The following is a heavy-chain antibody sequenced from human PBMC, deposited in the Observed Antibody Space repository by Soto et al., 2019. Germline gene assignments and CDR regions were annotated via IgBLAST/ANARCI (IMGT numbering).Heavy chain of an antibody. J-gene: IGHJ6*02. Sequence: GGSLRLSCAASGFTFSNAWMSWVRQAPGKGLEWVGRIKSKTDGGTTDYAAPVKGRFTISRDDSKNTLYLQMNSLKTEDTAVYYCTTDYRSRGSPFRNYYGMDVWGQGTTVTVSS. CDR3: TTDYRSRGSPFRNYYGMDV. CDR2: IKSKTDGGTT. CDR1: GFTFSNAW. V-gene: IGHV3-15*01. D-gene: IGHD2-15*01.